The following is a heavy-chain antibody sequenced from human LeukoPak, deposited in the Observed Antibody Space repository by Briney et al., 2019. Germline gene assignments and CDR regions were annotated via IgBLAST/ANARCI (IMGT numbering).Heavy chain of an antibody. D-gene: IGHD4-11*01. J-gene: IGHJ4*02. V-gene: IGHV3-49*03. CDR1: GFTFGDYH. Sequence: PGGSLRLSCTASGFTFGDYHMSWFRQAPGKGLEWVSFIRGKAYGGTTEYAASVKGRFTISRDDSKSIAYLQMNSLRTEDTAVYYCTRGITTARLYYFDYWGQGTLVTVSS. CDR2: IRGKAYGGTT. CDR3: TRGITTARLYYFDY.